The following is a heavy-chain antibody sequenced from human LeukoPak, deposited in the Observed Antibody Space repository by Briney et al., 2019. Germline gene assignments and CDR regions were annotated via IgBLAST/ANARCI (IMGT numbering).Heavy chain of an antibody. Sequence: GGSLRLSCAASGFTFSSYDMHWVRHATGKGLEWVSAIGTAGDTYYPGSVKGRFTISRENAKNSLYLQMNSLRAGDTAVYYCARSPGYSSSWPLDYWGQGTLVTVSS. CDR3: ARSPGYSSSWPLDY. V-gene: IGHV3-13*01. D-gene: IGHD6-13*01. CDR2: IGTAGDT. J-gene: IGHJ4*02. CDR1: GFTFSSYD.